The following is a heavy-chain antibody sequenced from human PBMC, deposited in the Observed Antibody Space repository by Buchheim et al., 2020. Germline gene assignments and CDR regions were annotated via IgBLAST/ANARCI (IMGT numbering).Heavy chain of an antibody. CDR1: GFTFSSYW. CDR2: INSDGSST. CDR3: ARGDRVVPAVFYYYYGMDV. Sequence: EVQLVESGGGLVQPGGSLRLSCAASGFTFSSYWMHWVRQAPGKGLVWVSRINSDGSSTSYADFVKGRFTISRDNAKNTLYLQMNSLRAEDTAVYYCARGDRVVPAVFYYYYGMDVWGQGTT. V-gene: IGHV3-74*01. D-gene: IGHD2-2*01. J-gene: IGHJ6*02.